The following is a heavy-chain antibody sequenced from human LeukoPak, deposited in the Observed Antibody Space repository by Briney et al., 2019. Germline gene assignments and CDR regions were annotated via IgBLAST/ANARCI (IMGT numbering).Heavy chain of an antibody. CDR3: ARDIVVVTANGRGDDAFDI. CDR1: GYTFTSYA. J-gene: IGHJ3*02. D-gene: IGHD2-21*02. Sequence: ASVKVSCKASGYTFTSYAMHWVRQAPGQRLEWMGWINAGNGNTKYSQKFQGRVTITRDTSASTAYMELSSLRSEDTAVYYCARDIVVVTANGRGDDAFDIWGQGTMVTVSS. CDR2: INAGNGNT. V-gene: IGHV1-3*01.